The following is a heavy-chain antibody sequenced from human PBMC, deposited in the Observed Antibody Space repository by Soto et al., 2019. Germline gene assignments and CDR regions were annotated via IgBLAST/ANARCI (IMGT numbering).Heavy chain of an antibody. CDR3: ARDHGFGEFHDY. CDR2: ISSSSSYI. V-gene: IGHV3-21*01. J-gene: IGHJ4*02. CDR1: GFTFSSYS. D-gene: IGHD3-10*01. Sequence: GGSLRLSCAASGFTFSSYSMNWVRQAPGKGLEWVSSISSSSSYIYYADSVKGRFTISRDNAKNSLYLQMNSLRAEDTAVYYCARDHGFGEFHDYWGQGTLVTVSS.